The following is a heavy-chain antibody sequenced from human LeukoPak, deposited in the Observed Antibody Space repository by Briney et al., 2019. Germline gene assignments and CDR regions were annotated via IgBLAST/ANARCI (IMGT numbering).Heavy chain of an antibody. CDR3: ASAPLGNSFGYMAY. J-gene: IGHJ4*02. D-gene: IGHD5-18*01. V-gene: IGHV4-31*03. Sequence: SETLSLTCTVSGGSISSGGYYWNWIRQLPTEGLEWIGHIYYTGRTTYNPFVKSRVSISADTSKNQFSLKSNSVTAADTAVYFCASAPLGNSFGYMAYWGQGALVTVSS. CDR1: GGSISSGGYY. CDR2: IYYTGRT.